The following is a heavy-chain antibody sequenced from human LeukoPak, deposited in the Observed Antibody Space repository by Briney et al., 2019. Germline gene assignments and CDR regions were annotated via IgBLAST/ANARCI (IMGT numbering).Heavy chain of an antibody. J-gene: IGHJ4*02. V-gene: IGHV3-23*01. CDR1: GFTFSSYA. CDR2: ISGSGGST. CDR3: ASGPSIFGVSRYSPNFDY. D-gene: IGHD3-3*01. Sequence: GGSLRLSCAASGFTFSSYAMSWVRQAPGKGLEWVSAISGSGGSTYYADSVKGRFTISRDNSKNTLYLQMNSLRAEDTAVYYCASGPSIFGVSRYSPNFDYWGQGTLVTVSS.